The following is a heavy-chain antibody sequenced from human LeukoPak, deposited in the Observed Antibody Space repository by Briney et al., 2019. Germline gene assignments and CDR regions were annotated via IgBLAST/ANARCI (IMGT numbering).Heavy chain of an antibody. CDR1: GGTFSSYA. J-gene: IGHJ5*02. Sequence: SVKVSCKASGGTFSSYAISWVRQAPGQGLEWMGRIIPILGIANYAQKFQGRVTITADKSTSTAYMELSSLRSEDTAVYYCAYGAVTTYLHNWFDPWGQGTLSPSPQ. V-gene: IGHV1-69*04. D-gene: IGHD4-11*01. CDR3: AYGAVTTYLHNWFDP. CDR2: IIPILGIA.